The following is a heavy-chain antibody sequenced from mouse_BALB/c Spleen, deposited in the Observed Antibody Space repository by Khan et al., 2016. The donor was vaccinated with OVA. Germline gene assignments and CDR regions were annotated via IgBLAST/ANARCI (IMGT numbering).Heavy chain of an antibody. V-gene: IGHV3-2*02. D-gene: IGHD1-2*01. J-gene: IGHJ2*01. CDR2: ISYSGST. CDR3: ARAARIKY. Sequence: EVQLQESGPGLVKPSQSLSLTCTVTGYSFTSCYGWNWLRPFPGNKLEWMGFISYSGSTYYNPSLTRRIFITRDTTKNQFFLQLNSVSTEDTATYYCARAARIKYWGQGTTLTVSS. CDR1: GYSFTSCYG.